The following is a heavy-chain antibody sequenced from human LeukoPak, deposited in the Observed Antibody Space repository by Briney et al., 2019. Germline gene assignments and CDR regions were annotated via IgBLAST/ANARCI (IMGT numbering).Heavy chain of an antibody. CDR2: IYYSGST. V-gene: IGHV4-31*03. CDR3: ARGFEGVLDY. J-gene: IGHJ4*02. CDR1: GGSISSGGYY. D-gene: IGHD1-1*01. Sequence: SETLSLTCTVSGGSISSGGYYWSWIRQHPGKGLEWIGYIYYSGSTYYNPSFKSRVTISVDTSKNQFSLKLSSVTAADTAVYYCARGFEGVLDYWGQGTLVTVSS.